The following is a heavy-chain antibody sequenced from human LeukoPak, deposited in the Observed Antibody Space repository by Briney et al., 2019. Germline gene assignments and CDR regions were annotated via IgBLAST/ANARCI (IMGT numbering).Heavy chain of an antibody. V-gene: IGHV1-8*02. CDR1: GYTFTSYG. J-gene: IGHJ6*03. D-gene: IGHD6-19*01. Sequence: ASVKVSCKASGYTFTSYGISWVRQATGQGLEWMGWMNPNSGNTGYAQKFQGRVTMTRNTSISTAYMELSSLRSEDTAVYYCARRAYSSGWYTYYYYMDVWGKGTTVTISS. CDR3: ARRAYSSGWYTYYYYMDV. CDR2: MNPNSGNT.